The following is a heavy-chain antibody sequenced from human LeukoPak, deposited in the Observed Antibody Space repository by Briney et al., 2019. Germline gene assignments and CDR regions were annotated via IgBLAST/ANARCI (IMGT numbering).Heavy chain of an antibody. J-gene: IGHJ4*02. CDR1: GFTFSSYS. Sequence: GGSLRLSCAASGFTFSSYSMNWVRQAPGKGLEWVSSISSSSSYIYYADSVKGRFTISRDNAKNSLYLQMNSLRAEDTAVYYCARDIQYQLLCRGIFDYWGQGTLVTVSS. CDR3: ARDIQYQLLCRGIFDY. D-gene: IGHD2-2*01. V-gene: IGHV3-21*01. CDR2: ISSSSSYI.